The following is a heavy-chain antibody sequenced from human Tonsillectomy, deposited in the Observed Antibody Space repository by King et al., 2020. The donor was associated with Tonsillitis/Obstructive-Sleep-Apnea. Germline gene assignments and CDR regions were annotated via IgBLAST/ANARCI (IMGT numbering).Heavy chain of an antibody. CDR2: TIPIFGTV. Sequence: QLVQSGAEVKKPGSSVKVSCKASGGTFSSYGITWVRQAPGQGLEWMGGTIPIFGTVKYAQKFQGRVTIIADESTSTAYMELSSLRSEDTAVYYCAREHTAAAVSFDAFDIWGQGTMVTVSS. CDR1: GGTFSSYG. CDR3: AREHTAAAVSFDAFDI. D-gene: IGHD6-13*01. V-gene: IGHV1-69*01. J-gene: IGHJ3*02.